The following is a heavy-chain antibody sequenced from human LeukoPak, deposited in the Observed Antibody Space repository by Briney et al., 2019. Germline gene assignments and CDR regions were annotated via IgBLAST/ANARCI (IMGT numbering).Heavy chain of an antibody. CDR1: GFTFSSYS. J-gene: IGHJ4*02. V-gene: IGHV3-48*04. CDR2: ITFSSSII. CDR3: ARVHPYDSSGYPFDY. Sequence: GGSLRLSCAASGFTFSSYSMNWVRQAPGKGLEWVSYITFSSSIIYYADSVKGRFTISRDNAKNSLYLQMNSLRAEDTAIYYCARVHPYDSSGYPFDYWGQGTLVTVSS. D-gene: IGHD3-22*01.